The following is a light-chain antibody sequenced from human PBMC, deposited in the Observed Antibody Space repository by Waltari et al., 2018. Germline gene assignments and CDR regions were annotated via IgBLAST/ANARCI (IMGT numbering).Light chain of an antibody. J-gene: IGKJ1*01. Sequence: IVMTQFPATLSVSPGESATLSCRASQSVSSNLAWYQQKLGQAPRLLIYGTSTRATGIPARFSGSGSGTEFTLTISSLQSEDFAIYYCQQYNNWPPWTFGQGTKVEIK. V-gene: IGKV3-15*01. CDR1: QSVSSN. CDR3: QQYNNWPPWT. CDR2: GTS.